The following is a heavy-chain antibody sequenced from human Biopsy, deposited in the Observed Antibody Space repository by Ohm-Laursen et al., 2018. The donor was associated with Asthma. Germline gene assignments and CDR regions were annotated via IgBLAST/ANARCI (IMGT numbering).Heavy chain of an antibody. CDR3: AKRRGYSGHVNDY. V-gene: IGHV3-30*18. CDR1: GFMFRSFG. CDR2: MSYDGNHK. J-gene: IGHJ4*02. Sequence: SLRLSCSASGFMFRSFGMHWIRQAPGKGLEWVAVMSYDGNHKFYEDSVKGRFTISRDNSKNTLYLQMNSLRTEDTAVYYCAKRRGYSGHVNDYWGQGTLVIVSS. D-gene: IGHD5-12*01.